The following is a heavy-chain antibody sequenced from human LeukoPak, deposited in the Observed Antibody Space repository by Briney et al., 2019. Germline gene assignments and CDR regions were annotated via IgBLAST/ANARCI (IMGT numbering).Heavy chain of an antibody. CDR3: ARELIRGIYPY. CDR1: GFTFSSYA. V-gene: IGHV3-30-3*01. J-gene: IGHJ4*02. Sequence: GGSLRLSCAASGFTFSSYAMHWVRQAPGKGLEWVAVISYDGSNKYYADSVKGRFTISRDNSKNTLYLQMNSLRAEDTAVYYCARELIRGIYPYWGQGTLVTVSS. CDR2: ISYDGSNK. D-gene: IGHD2/OR15-2a*01.